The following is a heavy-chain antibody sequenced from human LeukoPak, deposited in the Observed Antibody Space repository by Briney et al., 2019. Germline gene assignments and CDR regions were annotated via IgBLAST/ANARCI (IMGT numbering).Heavy chain of an antibody. J-gene: IGHJ4*02. CDR1: GGSISSYY. V-gene: IGHV4-59*01. CDR2: IYYSGST. Sequence: SETLSLTCTVSGGSISSYYWSWIRQPPGTGLEWIGYIYYSGSTNYNPSLKRRVTISVDTSKNQFSLKLRSVTAADTAVYYCARGGSSLFDYWGQGTLVTVSS. CDR3: ARGGSSLFDY. D-gene: IGHD6-13*01.